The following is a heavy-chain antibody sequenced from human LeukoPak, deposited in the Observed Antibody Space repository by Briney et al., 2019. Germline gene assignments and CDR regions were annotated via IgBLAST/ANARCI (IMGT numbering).Heavy chain of an antibody. J-gene: IGHJ4*02. CDR3: ASRVLVVPAAIRDY. Sequence: KPSETLSLTCTVSGYSISSGYYWGWIRQPPGKGLEWIGSIYHSGSTYYNPSLKSRVTISVDTSKNQFSLKLSSVTAADTAVYYCASRVLVVPAAIRDYWGQGTLVTVSS. D-gene: IGHD2-2*02. CDR1: GYSISSGYY. V-gene: IGHV4-38-2*02. CDR2: IYHSGST.